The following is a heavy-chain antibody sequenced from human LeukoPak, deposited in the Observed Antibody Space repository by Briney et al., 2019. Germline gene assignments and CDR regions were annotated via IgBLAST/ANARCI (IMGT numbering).Heavy chain of an antibody. J-gene: IGHJ4*02. CDR1: GFTFSYYW. CDR3: ARSSGYYRPFDY. D-gene: IGHD2/OR15-2a*01. CDR2: ISSSGSII. Sequence: GGSLRLSCAASGFTFSYYWMHCVRQAPGKGLEWLSDISSSGSIIHYADFVKGRFTISRDNAKNSLYLQMNSLRAEDTAVYYCARSSGYYRPFDYWGQGTLVTVSS. V-gene: IGHV3-48*04.